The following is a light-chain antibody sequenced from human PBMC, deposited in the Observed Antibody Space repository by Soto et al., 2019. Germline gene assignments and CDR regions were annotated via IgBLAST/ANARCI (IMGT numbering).Light chain of an antibody. CDR1: RSVSSRF. CDR2: GAS. J-gene: IGKJ2*01. V-gene: IGKV3-20*01. CDR3: QQYGYSPYT. Sequence: EIMLTQSPGTLSLSPGERVTLSCWASRSVSSRFLAWYQQKPGQAPRVLIYGASSRATGIPDRFSGSGSGSDFTLTISRLEPEDFAVYSCQQYGYSPYTFGQGTKLEIK.